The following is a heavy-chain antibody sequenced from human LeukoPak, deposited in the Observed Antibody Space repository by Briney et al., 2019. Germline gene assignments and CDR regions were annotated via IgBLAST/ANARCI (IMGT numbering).Heavy chain of an antibody. CDR1: GFTFSSYS. J-gene: IGHJ4*02. CDR3: ASHYDFWSGPDY. V-gene: IGHV3-21*01. Sequence: PGGSLRLSCAASGFTFSSYSMTWVRQAPGKGLEWVSSISSSSSYIYYADSVKGRFTISRDNAKNSLYLQMNSLRAEDTAVYYCASHYDFWSGPDYWGQGTLVTVSS. D-gene: IGHD3-3*01. CDR2: ISSSSSYI.